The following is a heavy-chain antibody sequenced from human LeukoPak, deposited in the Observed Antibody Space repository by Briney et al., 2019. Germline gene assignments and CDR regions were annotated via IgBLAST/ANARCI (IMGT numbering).Heavy chain of an antibody. CDR2: ISGSGGST. CDR1: GFTFSSYA. J-gene: IGHJ3*02. Sequence: GSLRLSCAASGFTFSSYAMSWVRQAPGKGLEWVSAISGSGGSTYYADSVKGRFTISRDNSKNTLYLQMNSLRAEDTAVYYCAKVRWGAAAGTNAFDIWGQGTMVTVSS. D-gene: IGHD6-13*01. CDR3: AKVRWGAAAGTNAFDI. V-gene: IGHV3-23*01.